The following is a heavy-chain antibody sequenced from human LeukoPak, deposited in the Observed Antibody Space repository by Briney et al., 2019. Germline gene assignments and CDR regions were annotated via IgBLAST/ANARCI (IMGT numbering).Heavy chain of an antibody. CDR1: GFTFSSYD. Sequence: GGSLRLSCAACGFTFSSYDMHWVRQATGKGLEWVSAIGTAGDTYYPGSVKGQFTISRENAKNSLYLQMNSLRAGDTAVYYCARDAYSSTSTYYYYYYYVDVWGKGTTVTVSS. CDR2: IGTAGDT. V-gene: IGHV3-13*03. J-gene: IGHJ6*03. D-gene: IGHD6-13*01. CDR3: ARDAYSSTSTYYYYYYYVDV.